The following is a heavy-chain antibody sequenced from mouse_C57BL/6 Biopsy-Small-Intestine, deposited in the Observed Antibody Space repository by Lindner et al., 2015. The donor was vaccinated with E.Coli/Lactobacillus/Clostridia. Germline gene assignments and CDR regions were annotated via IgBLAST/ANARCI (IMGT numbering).Heavy chain of an antibody. CDR1: GYAFSSYW. CDR2: IYPGDGDT. J-gene: IGHJ1*03. D-gene: IGHD1-1*01. V-gene: IGHV1-80*01. CDR3: ASWGYGSSFWYFDV. Sequence: VQLQESGAELVKPGASVKISCKASGYAFSSYWMNWVKQRPGKGLEWIGQIYPGDGDTNYNGKFKGKATLTADKSSSTAYMQLSSLTSEDSAVYFCASWGYGSSFWYFDVWGTGTTVTVSS.